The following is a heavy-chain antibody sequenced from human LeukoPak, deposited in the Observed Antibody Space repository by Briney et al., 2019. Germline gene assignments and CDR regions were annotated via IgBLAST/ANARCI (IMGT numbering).Heavy chain of an antibody. V-gene: IGHV4-34*01. CDR3: ARGGGGYDRDYYYYGMDV. J-gene: IGHJ6*02. CDR2: INHSGST. D-gene: IGHD5-12*01. Sequence: PSETPSLTCAVYGGSFSGYYWSWIRQPPGKGLEWIGEINHSGSTNYNPSLKSRVTISVDTSKNQFSLKLSSVTAADTAVYYCARGGGGYDRDYYYYGMDVWGQGTTVTVSS. CDR1: GGSFSGYY.